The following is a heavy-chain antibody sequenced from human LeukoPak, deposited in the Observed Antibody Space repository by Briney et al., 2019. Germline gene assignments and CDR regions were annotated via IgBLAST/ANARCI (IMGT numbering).Heavy chain of an antibody. D-gene: IGHD2/OR15-2a*01. V-gene: IGHV4-59*01. Sequence: PSETLSVTCTVSGGSISSYYWSWIRQPPGKGLEWIGYIYYSGSTNYNPSLKSRVTISVDTSKNQFSLKLSSVTAADTAVYYCAGPLWPPDYWGQGTLVTVSS. CDR3: AGPLWPPDY. CDR1: GGSISSYY. CDR2: IYYSGST. J-gene: IGHJ4*02.